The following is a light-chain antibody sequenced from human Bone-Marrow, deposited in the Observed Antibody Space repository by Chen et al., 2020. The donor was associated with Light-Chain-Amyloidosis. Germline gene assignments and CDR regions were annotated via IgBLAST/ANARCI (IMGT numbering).Light chain of an antibody. V-gene: IGLV3-21*02. CDR2: DDA. J-gene: IGLJ3*02. CDR1: KIGRAG. CDR3: QVWDSSSDQVL. Sequence: SYVLTQPLSLSVAPGQTSRITCGGNKIGRAGVHWYQQKPGQAPVLVVYDDADRPSGIPQRFSGSNSGNTATLTVSRVESVYEGDYFCQVWDSSSDQVLFGGGTKLTVL.